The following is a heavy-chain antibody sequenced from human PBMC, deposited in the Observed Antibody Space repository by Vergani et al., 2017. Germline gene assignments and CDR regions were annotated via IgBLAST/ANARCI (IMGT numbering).Heavy chain of an antibody. CDR1: GYTFSNYY. Sequence: QVQVVQSGAEVKKSGASVKVSCKTSGYTFSNYYMPWVRQAPGQGLEWMGIINPSGGHTNYAQKFQGRVTMTRDTFTSTVYMELSSLRSEDTANYYCARGDYGILTGYRYWGQGTLVTVSA. CDR3: ARGDYGILTGYRY. J-gene: IGHJ4*01. CDR2: INPSGGHT. V-gene: IGHV1-46*03. D-gene: IGHD3-9*01.